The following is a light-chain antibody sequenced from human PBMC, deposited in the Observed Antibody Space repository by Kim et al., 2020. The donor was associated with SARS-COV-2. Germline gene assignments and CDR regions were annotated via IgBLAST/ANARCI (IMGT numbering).Light chain of an antibody. V-gene: IGKV1-8*01. CDR2: AAS. Sequence: ASTGDRVTITCRASQGISSYLAWYQQKPGKAPKLLIYAASTLQSGVPSRFSGSGSGTNFTLTISCLQSEDFATYYCQQYYSYLRTFGQGTKVDIK. CDR3: QQYYSYLRT. CDR1: QGISSY. J-gene: IGKJ1*01.